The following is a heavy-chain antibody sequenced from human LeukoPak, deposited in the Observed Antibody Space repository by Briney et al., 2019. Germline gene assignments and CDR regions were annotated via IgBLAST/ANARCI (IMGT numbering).Heavy chain of an antibody. V-gene: IGHV4-34*01. CDR3: ARGDVAVAGTGWFDP. CDR1: GGSFSGYY. Sequence: SETLSLTCAVYGGSFSGYYWSWNRQPPGKGLEWIGEINHSGSTNYNPSLKSRVTISVDTSKNQFSLKLSSVTAADTAVYYCARGDVAVAGTGWFDPWGQGTLVTVSS. D-gene: IGHD6-19*01. CDR2: INHSGST. J-gene: IGHJ5*02.